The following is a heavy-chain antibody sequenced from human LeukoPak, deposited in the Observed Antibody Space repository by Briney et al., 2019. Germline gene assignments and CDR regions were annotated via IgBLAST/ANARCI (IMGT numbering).Heavy chain of an antibody. J-gene: IGHJ5*02. CDR1: GYSFTSYW. D-gene: IGHD6-19*01. CDR3: ARLGYSSGASRDNNWFDP. V-gene: IGHV5-10-1*01. Sequence: GESLKISCKGSGYSFTSYWISWVRQMPGKGLEWMGRIDPSDSYTNYSPSFQGHVTISADKSISTAYLQWSSLKDSDTAMYYCARLGYSSGASRDNNWFDPWGQGTLVTVSS. CDR2: IDPSDSYT.